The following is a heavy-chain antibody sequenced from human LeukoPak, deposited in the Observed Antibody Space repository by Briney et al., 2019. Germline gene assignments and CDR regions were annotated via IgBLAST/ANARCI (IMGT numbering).Heavy chain of an antibody. J-gene: IGHJ6*02. CDR3: ARGIAPDV. CDR1: GVSFSGYY. Sequence: SETLSLTCAVYGVSFSGYYWSWIRQPPGKGLEWIGEINHSGSTNYNPSLKSRVTISVDTSKNQFSLKLGSVTAADTAVYYCARGIAPDVWGQGTTVTVSS. V-gene: IGHV4-34*01. CDR2: INHSGST. D-gene: IGHD2/OR15-2a*01.